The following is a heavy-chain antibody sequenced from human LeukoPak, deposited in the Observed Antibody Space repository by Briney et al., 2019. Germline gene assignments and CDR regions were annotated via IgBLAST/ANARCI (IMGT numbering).Heavy chain of an antibody. Sequence: GGSLRLSCAASGFTVSNNYINWVRQAPGKGPEWVSVMYSGGETHYADFAKGRFSISRDNSKNTLYLQMNSLRAEDTAVYYCAKDDGYCSGGSCYPAPFGYWGQGTLVTVSS. J-gene: IGHJ4*02. CDR3: AKDDGYCSGGSCYPAPFGY. V-gene: IGHV3-53*01. CDR1: GFTVSNNY. CDR2: MYSGGET. D-gene: IGHD2-15*01.